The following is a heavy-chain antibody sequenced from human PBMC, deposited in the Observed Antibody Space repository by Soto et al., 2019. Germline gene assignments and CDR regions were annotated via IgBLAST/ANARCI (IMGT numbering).Heavy chain of an antibody. J-gene: IGHJ4*02. CDR3: ARVVAGTAAAGSFDY. D-gene: IGHD6-13*01. Sequence: QVQLVQSGAEVKKPGSSVKVSCKASGGTFSSYAISWVRQAPRQGLEWMGGIIPIFGTANYAQKFQGRVTITADESTSTAYMELSSLRSEDTAVYYCARVVAGTAAAGSFDYWGQGTLVTVSS. CDR1: GGTFSSYA. V-gene: IGHV1-69*01. CDR2: IIPIFGTA.